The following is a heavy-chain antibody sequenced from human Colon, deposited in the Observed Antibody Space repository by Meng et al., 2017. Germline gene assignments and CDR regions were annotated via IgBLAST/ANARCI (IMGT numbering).Heavy chain of an antibody. Sequence: QGDLRASGHGLVTPSGRLYSTCAVSGGSISSNDWLTWVRQPPGKGLEWIGESFHTGTTNYKPSLRGRVTISVDKSTNQFSLRLSSVTAADTAVYFCVRGRQTYGSGYLYSFDDWGQGALVTVSS. CDR3: VRGRQTYGSGYLYSFDD. V-gene: IGHV4-4*02. CDR2: SFHTGTT. CDR1: GGSISSNDW. J-gene: IGHJ4*02. D-gene: IGHD6-25*01.